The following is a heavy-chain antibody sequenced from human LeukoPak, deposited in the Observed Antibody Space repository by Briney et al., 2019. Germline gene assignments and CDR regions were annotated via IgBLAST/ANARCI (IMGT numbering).Heavy chain of an antibody. CDR2: ISAYNGNT. V-gene: IGHV1-18*01. Sequence: ASVKVSCKASGYTFTSYGISWVRQAPGQGLEWMGWISAYNGNTNYAQKLQGRVTMTTDTSTSTAYMELRSLRSDDTAVYYCARRGARPYNWNYPESGLLDPWGQGTLVTVSS. CDR3: ARRGARPYNWNYPESGLLDP. J-gene: IGHJ5*02. CDR1: GYTFTSYG. D-gene: IGHD1-7*01.